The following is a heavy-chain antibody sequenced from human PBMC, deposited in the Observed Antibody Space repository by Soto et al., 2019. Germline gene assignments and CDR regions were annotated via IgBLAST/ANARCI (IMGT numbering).Heavy chain of an antibody. CDR2: IWYDGSNK. J-gene: IGHJ4*02. CDR3: ARTARYSPYYFDY. V-gene: IGHV3-33*01. Sequence: QVQLVESGGGVVQPGRSLRLSCAASGFTFSSYGMHWVRQAPGKGLEWVAVIWYDGSNKYYADSVKGRFTISRDNSKTALYLQMNSLRAEDTAVYYGARTARYSPYYFDYWGQGTLVTVSS. CDR1: GFTFSSYG. D-gene: IGHD5-18*01.